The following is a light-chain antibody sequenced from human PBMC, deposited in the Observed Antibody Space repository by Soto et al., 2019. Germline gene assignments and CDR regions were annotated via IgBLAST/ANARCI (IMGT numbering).Light chain of an antibody. CDR1: SSDVGSYNL. V-gene: IGLV2-23*02. J-gene: IGLJ2*01. CDR2: EVS. CDR3: CSYAGSSTPVV. Sequence: QSALTQPASVSGSPGQSITISCTGTSSDVGSYNLVSWYQQHPGKAPKLMIYEVSKRPSGVSNRFSGSKSGNTASLTISGLQPEDEADYYCCSYAGSSTPVVFGGGTQLTVL.